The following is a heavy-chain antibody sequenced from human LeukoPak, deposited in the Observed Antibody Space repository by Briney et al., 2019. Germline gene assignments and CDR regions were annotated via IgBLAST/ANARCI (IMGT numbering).Heavy chain of an antibody. Sequence: SETLSLTCTVSGGSIRSSYYYWGWIRQPPGKGLEWIGSIYDSGSTYYNPSLKSRVTISVDTSKNQFSLKLNSVTAADTAVYYCARAVWARGTSYWMLFDIWGQGTMVTVSS. J-gene: IGHJ3*02. CDR2: IYDSGST. V-gene: IGHV4-39*01. D-gene: IGHD2-21*01. CDR3: ARAVWARGTSYWMLFDI. CDR1: GGSIRSSYYY.